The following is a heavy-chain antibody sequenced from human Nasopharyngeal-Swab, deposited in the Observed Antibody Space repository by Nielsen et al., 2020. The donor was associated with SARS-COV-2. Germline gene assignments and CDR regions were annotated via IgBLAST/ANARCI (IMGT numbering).Heavy chain of an antibody. CDR1: GFTFSSYA. J-gene: IGHJ4*02. CDR2: IRYDGSNK. D-gene: IGHD6-13*01. CDR3: AKDAGGYSSS. Sequence: GGSLRLSCAASGFTFSSYAMSWVRQAPGKGLEWVAFIRYDGSNKYYADSVKGRFTISSDNSKNTLYLQMNSLRAEDTAVYYCAKDAGGYSSSWGQGTLVTVSS. V-gene: IGHV3-30*02.